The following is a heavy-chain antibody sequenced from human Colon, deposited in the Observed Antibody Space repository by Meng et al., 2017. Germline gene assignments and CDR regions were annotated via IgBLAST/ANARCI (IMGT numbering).Heavy chain of an antibody. D-gene: IGHD6-19*01. CDR1: GYNFTGYY. CDR3: ARGYSSGISFDY. J-gene: IGHJ4*02. V-gene: IGHV1-2*06. Sequence: VQLVKSGAEVKKPGASVKASCKASGYNFTGYYMHWVRQAPGQGLEWMGRVNPNSNYGNYAQKFQGRVTMTRDTSISTAYMELSRLRSDDTALYYCARGYSSGISFDYWGQGTLVTVSS. CDR2: VNPNSNYG.